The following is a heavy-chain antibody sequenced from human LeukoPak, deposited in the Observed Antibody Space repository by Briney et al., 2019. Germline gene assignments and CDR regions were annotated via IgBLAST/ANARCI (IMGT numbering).Heavy chain of an antibody. CDR1: GGSITSDNYY. Sequence: PSETLSPTCTVSGGSITSDNYYWNWIRQPAGKGLEWIGRISSSGTTNYNPSLNSRVTISLDTSKNQFSLMLNSVTAADTAVYYCAREWSFWGQGTKVTVSS. J-gene: IGHJ3*01. V-gene: IGHV4-61*02. CDR2: ISSSGTT. D-gene: IGHD3-10*01. CDR3: AREWSF.